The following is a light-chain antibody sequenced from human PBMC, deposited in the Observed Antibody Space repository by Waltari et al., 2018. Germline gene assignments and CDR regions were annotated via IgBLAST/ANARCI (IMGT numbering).Light chain of an antibody. Sequence: QSVLTQPPSVSGAPGQRVTISCTGSSSNIGAGYDVHWYQHLPGTVHTLLIYGNSNRPSGVPERFSGSKSGTSASLAITGLQAEDEADYYCQSYDSSLSGAVFGRGTQLTVL. J-gene: IGLJ7*01. CDR2: GNS. CDR1: SSNIGAGYD. V-gene: IGLV1-40*01. CDR3: QSYDSSLSGAV.